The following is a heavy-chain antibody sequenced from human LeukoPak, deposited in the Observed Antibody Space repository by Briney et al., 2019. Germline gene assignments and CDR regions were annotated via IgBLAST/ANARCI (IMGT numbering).Heavy chain of an antibody. Sequence: SETLSLTCTVSGDSISSNNYFWGWICQPPGKGLEWIGEISYNGNTYYNPSLKSRVTISVDTSKNQFSLKLSSVTAADTAVYYCARYVDGYSYGTDFDYWGQGTLVTVSS. CDR1: GDSISSNNYF. CDR2: ISYNGNT. CDR3: ARYVDGYSYGTDFDY. V-gene: IGHV4-39*07. J-gene: IGHJ4*02. D-gene: IGHD5-18*01.